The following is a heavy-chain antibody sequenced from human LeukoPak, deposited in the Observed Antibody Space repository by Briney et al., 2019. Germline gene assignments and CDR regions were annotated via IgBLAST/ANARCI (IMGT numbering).Heavy chain of an antibody. V-gene: IGHV3-11*04. CDR1: GFTFSDYY. Sequence: GGSLRLSCAASGFTFSDYYMSWIRQAPGKGLEWVSYISSSGSTIYYADSVKGRFTISRDNAKNSLYLQMNSLRAEDTAVYYCASIAAAGTLDYWGQGTLVTVSS. CDR3: ASIAAAGTLDY. J-gene: IGHJ4*02. CDR2: ISSSGSTI. D-gene: IGHD6-13*01.